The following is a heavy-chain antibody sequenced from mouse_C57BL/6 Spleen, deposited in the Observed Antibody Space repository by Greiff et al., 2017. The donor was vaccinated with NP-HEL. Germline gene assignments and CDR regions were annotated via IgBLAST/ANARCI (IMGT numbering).Heavy chain of an antibody. CDR2: IDPSDSYT. J-gene: IGHJ4*01. CDR3: ARATVDYDVKDYAMDY. CDR1: GYTFTSYW. D-gene: IGHD2-4*01. V-gene: IGHV1-69*01. Sequence: QVQLQQPGAELVMPGASVKLSCKASGYTFTSYWMHWVKQRPGQGLEWIGEIDPSDSYTNYNQKLKGKSTLTVDKSSSTAYMQLSSLTSEDSAVYYCARATVDYDVKDYAMDYWGQGTSVTVSS.